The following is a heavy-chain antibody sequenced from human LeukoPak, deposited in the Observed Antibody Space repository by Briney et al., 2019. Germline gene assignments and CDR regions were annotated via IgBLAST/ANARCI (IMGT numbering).Heavy chain of an antibody. CDR3: AIFQGTYGDNDNDF. CDR2: IIPMINTP. J-gene: IGHJ4*02. CDR1: GGTFRSFA. D-gene: IGHD4-17*01. V-gene: IGHV1-69*01. Sequence: SVKVSCRASGGTFRSFAINWVRQAPGKGLEWMGGIIPMINTPKYAQRFQGRVSITADESTSTGYMEVSSLRSEDTAVYYCAIFQGTYGDNDNDFWGQGTLVTVSS.